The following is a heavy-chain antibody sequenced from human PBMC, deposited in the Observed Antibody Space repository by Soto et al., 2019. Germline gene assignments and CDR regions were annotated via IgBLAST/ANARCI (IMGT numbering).Heavy chain of an antibody. J-gene: IGHJ4*02. V-gene: IGHV3-30-3*01. CDR3: ATLVTSPHHFDC. Sequence: GGSLRLSCAASGFTFNNFPMHWVRQSPGRGLEWVTMVSNDGSNTYYADSVKGRFSISRDNSKSTLYLQMNSLRPEDTAVYYCATLVTSPHHFDCWGQGTLVTVSS. CDR2: VSNDGSNT. D-gene: IGHD2-21*02. CDR1: GFTFNNFP.